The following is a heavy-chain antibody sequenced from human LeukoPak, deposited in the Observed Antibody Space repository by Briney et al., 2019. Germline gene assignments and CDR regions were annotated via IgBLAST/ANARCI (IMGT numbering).Heavy chain of an antibody. Sequence: GGSLRLSCAGSGFTFWNSPIVWVRQASGKGLEWVSRIRSRANNFATAYAASVKGRFTVSRDDSKNTAYLQMNNLKIEDTAVYFCARLGYYGRSDYPAFDFWGQGILVTVSS. D-gene: IGHD3-22*01. CDR3: ARLGYYGRSDYPAFDF. J-gene: IGHJ4*02. CDR1: GFTFWNSP. V-gene: IGHV3-73*01. CDR2: IRSRANNFAT.